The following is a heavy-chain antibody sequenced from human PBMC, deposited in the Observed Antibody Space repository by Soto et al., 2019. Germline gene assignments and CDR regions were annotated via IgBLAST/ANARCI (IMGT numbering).Heavy chain of an antibody. J-gene: IGHJ4*02. CDR2: ISTDNGNT. CDR1: GYTFTSYG. Sequence: GASVKLSCTTSGYTFTSYGLSWVRQAPGQGLEWMGWISTDNGNTDYAQKLQGRVTMTTDTSTRTAYMELRSLRSDDTAMYYCARSCPGRTCYFIYWGQGTLVTVS. V-gene: IGHV1-18*01. D-gene: IGHD2-8*01. CDR3: ARSCPGRTCYFIY.